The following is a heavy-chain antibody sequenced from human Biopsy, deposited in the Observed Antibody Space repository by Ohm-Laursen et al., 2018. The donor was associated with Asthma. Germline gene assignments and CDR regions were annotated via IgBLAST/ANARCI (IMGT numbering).Heavy chain of an antibody. J-gene: IGHJ4*02. CDR2: SSYSGFR. CDR3: ARDQGDSKFDY. CDR1: GGSISSGGFS. D-gene: IGHD3-16*01. Sequence: GTLSLTCAVSGGSISSGGFSWTWIRQPPGKGLEWIGLSSYSGFRKYNPSLKSRVTISVDTSKNQLSLNLTSVIAADTAVYYCARDQGDSKFDYWGQGILVTVSS. V-gene: IGHV4-61*08.